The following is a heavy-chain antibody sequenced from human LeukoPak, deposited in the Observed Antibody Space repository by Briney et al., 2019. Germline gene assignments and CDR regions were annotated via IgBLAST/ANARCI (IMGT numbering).Heavy chain of an antibody. CDR3: ARLQAVAGTLGAFDI. CDR2: IYPGDSDT. D-gene: IGHD6-19*01. V-gene: IGHV5-51*01. Sequence: GESLKISCKGFGYSFTSYWIGWVRQMPGKGLEWMGIIYPGDSDTRYSPSFQGQVTISADKSISTAYLQWSSLKASDTAMYYCARLQAVAGTLGAFDIWGQGTMVTVSS. CDR1: GYSFTSYW. J-gene: IGHJ3*02.